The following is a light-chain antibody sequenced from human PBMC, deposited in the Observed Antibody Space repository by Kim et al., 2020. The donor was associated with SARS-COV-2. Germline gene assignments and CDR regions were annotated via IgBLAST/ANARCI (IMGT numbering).Light chain of an antibody. CDR1: NIGSKS. CDR2: YDS. V-gene: IGLV3-21*04. CDR3: QVWDSSSDHRV. J-gene: IGLJ3*02. Sequence: GKTARITCGGKNIGSKSVHLYQQKPGQAPVLVIYYDSDRPSGIPERFSGSNSGNTATLTISRVEAGDEADYYCQVWDSSSDHRVFGGGTQLTVL.